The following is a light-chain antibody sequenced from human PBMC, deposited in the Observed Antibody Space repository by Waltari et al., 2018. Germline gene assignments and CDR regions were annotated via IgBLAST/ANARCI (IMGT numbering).Light chain of an antibody. V-gene: IGLV1-44*01. Sequence: QSVLTQPPSASGTPGQRVTISCSGSSSNIGSHTLHWYQQLPGAAPKLLVYNNNQRPSGVPDRFSGSKSGTSASLAISGLQSEDEADYYCAAWDDSLNGVVFGGGTKLTVL. CDR3: AAWDDSLNGVV. J-gene: IGLJ2*01. CDR1: SSNIGSHT. CDR2: NNN.